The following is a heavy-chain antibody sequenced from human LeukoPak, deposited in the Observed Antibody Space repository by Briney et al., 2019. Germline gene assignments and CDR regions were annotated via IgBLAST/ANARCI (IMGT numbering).Heavy chain of an antibody. V-gene: IGHV3-33*01. J-gene: IGHJ4*02. CDR1: GFTFSSYG. D-gene: IGHD3-10*01. Sequence: GGSLRLSCAASGFTFSSYGMHWVRQAPGKGLEWVAVIWYDGSNKYYADFVKGRFTISRDNSKNTLYLQMNSLRAEDTAVYYCARVFYGSGKTDYWGQGTLVTVSS. CDR3: ARVFYGSGKTDY. CDR2: IWYDGSNK.